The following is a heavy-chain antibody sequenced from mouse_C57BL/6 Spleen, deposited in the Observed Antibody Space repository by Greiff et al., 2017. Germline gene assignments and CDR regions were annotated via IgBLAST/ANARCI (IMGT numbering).Heavy chain of an antibody. V-gene: IGHV5-16*01. CDR3: AREEGGFAY. CDR2: INYDGSST. Sequence: EVQVVESEGGLVQPVSSMKLSCTASGFTFSDYYMAWVRQVPEKGLEWVANINYDGSSTYYLDSLKSRFIISRDNAKNILYLQMSSLKSEDTATYYCAREEGGFAYWGQGTLVTVSA. CDR1: GFTFSDYY. J-gene: IGHJ3*01.